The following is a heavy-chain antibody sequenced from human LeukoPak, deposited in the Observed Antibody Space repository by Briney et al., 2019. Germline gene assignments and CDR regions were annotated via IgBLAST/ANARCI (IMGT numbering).Heavy chain of an antibody. CDR1: GGSISSGSYC. CDR3: ARASAAYYYYYGMDV. V-gene: IGHV4-61*02. CDR2: IYTSGST. Sequence: PSQTLSLTCTVSGGSISSGSYCWSWIRQPAGKGLEWIGRIYTSGSTNYNPSLKSRVTISVDTSKNQFSLKLSSVTAADTAVYYCARASAAYYYYYGMDVWGQGTTVTVSS. J-gene: IGHJ6*02.